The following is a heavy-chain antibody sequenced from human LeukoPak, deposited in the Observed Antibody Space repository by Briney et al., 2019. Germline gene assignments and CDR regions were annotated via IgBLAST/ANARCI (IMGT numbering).Heavy chain of an antibody. Sequence: KPGSSVTVSCTASGGTFSSYAIRWVRQAPGQGLEWVGRIIPMFGTANYAQNFQGRVTITTDESTSTAYMELSSLRSEDTAVYYCARDTYDFWSGYLGWFDPWGQGTLVTVSS. J-gene: IGHJ5*02. CDR1: GGTFSSYA. D-gene: IGHD3-3*01. CDR2: IIPMFGTA. V-gene: IGHV1-69*05. CDR3: ARDTYDFWSGYLGWFDP.